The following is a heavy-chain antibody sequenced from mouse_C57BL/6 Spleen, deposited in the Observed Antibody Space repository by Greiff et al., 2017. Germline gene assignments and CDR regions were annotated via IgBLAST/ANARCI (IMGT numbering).Heavy chain of an antibody. CDR1: GYAFSSSW. Sequence: QVQLQQSGPELVKPGASVKISCKASGYAFSSSWMNWVKQRPGKGLEWIGRIYPGDGDTNYNGKFKGKATLTADKSSSTAYMQLSSLTSEDSAVYFCARHGTGTGFAYWGQGTLVTVSA. J-gene: IGHJ3*01. CDR2: IYPGDGDT. D-gene: IGHD4-1*01. V-gene: IGHV1-82*01. CDR3: ARHGTGTGFAY.